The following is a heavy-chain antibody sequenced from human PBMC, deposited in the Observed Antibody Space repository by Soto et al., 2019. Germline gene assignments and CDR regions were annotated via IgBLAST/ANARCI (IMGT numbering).Heavy chain of an antibody. J-gene: IGHJ6*02. CDR2: ISFDGSKK. V-gene: IGHV3-30-3*01. D-gene: IGHD4-17*01. Sequence: VGSLILSCAASGFTFKIYALHWVRQAPGKGLEWVAVISFDGSKKYYTDSVKGRFTISRDDLKNTLYLQMNNLRVEDAALYFCAREDDYGYRYINYGLDVWGQGTTVTVSS. CDR1: GFTFKIYA. CDR3: AREDDYGYRYINYGLDV.